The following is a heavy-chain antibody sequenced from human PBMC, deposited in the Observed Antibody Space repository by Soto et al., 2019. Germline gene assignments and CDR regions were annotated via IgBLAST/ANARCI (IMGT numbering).Heavy chain of an antibody. CDR2: ISYDGSNK. D-gene: IGHD2-21*02. Sequence: GGSLRLSCAASGFTFSSYAMHWVRQAPGKGLEWVAVISYDGSNKYCADSVKGRFTISRDNSKNTLYLQMNSLRAEDTAVYYCARDHIVVMTAIVYNFDYWGQGTLVTVS. CDR3: ARDHIVVMTAIVYNFDY. V-gene: IGHV3-30-3*01. J-gene: IGHJ4*02. CDR1: GFTFSSYA.